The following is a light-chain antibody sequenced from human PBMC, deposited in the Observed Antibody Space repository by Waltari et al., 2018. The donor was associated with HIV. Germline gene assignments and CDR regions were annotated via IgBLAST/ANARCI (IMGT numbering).Light chain of an antibody. V-gene: IGLV3-25*03. CDR1: ALPNQY. CDR2: KDS. J-gene: IGLJ1*01. Sequence: SYELTQPPSVSVSPGKTARITCSGDALPNQYAYWYQQKPGQAPVLVIYKDSERPSGIPERFSGSSSGTTVTLTISGVQAEDEADYFCQSADSSGTYLYVFGTGTKVTVL. CDR3: QSADSSGTYLYV.